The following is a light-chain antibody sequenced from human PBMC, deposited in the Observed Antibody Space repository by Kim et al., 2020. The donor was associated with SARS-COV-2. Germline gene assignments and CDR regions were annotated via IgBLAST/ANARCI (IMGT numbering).Light chain of an antibody. V-gene: IGKV1-33*01. CDR2: DAS. Sequence: DIQMTQSPSSLSASVGDRVTITCQASQYISNYLNWYQQKPGKAPKLLIYDASNLETGVPSRFSGSGSGTDFTFTISSLQPEDIATYYCQQYDNLPITFRQGTRLEIK. CDR3: QQYDNLPIT. CDR1: QYISNY. J-gene: IGKJ5*01.